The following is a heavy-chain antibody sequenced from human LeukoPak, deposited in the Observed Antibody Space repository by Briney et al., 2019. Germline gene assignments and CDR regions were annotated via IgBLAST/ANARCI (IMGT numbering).Heavy chain of an antibody. J-gene: IGHJ5*02. CDR1: GFTLSSLW. D-gene: IGHD4-23*01. CDR3: ARDYGGNDEGCSDP. Sequence: GGSLGLFCAGSGFTLSSLWMQWVRQAPGKGLVWVSGIKCDGSSTSYAESVKGRFTISRDNAKYTLYLQMNSLRAEDTAVYYCARDYGGNDEGCSDPWGQGTLVTVSS. CDR2: IKCDGSST. V-gene: IGHV3-74*01.